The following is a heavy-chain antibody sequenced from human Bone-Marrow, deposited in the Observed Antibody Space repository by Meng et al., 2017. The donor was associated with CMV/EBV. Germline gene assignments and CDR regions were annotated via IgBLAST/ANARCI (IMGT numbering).Heavy chain of an antibody. D-gene: IGHD1-1*01. CDR3: ARCEWNDAFDY. Sequence: GESLKISCAASGFTFSSYGMHWVRQAPGKGLEWVANIKQDGSEKYYVDSVKGRFTISRDNAKNSLYLQMNSLRAEDTAVYYCARCEWNDAFDYWGQGTLVTVSS. V-gene: IGHV3-7*01. CDR1: GFTFSSYG. J-gene: IGHJ4*02. CDR2: IKQDGSEK.